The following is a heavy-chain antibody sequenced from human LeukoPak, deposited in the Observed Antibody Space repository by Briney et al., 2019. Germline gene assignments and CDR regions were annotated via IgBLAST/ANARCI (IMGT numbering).Heavy chain of an antibody. Sequence: SETLSLTCTVSVGSISSYYWSWIRQPPGKGLEWIGYIYYSGSTNYNPSLKSRVTISVHTSKNQFSLKLSSVTAADTAVYYCARVLGTSRVGWFDPWGQGTLVTVSS. CDR3: ARVLGTSRVGWFDP. CDR1: VGSISSYY. D-gene: IGHD2-2*01. J-gene: IGHJ5*02. V-gene: IGHV4-59*01. CDR2: IYYSGST.